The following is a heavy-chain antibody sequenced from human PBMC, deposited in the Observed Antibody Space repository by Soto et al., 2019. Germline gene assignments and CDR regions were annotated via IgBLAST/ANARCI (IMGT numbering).Heavy chain of an antibody. CDR1: GGSISSGGYY. CDR3: ARDGYDSLKGMDV. Sequence: TLSLTCTVSGGSISSGGYYWSWIRQHPGKGLEWIGYIYYSGSTYYNPSLKSRVTISVDTSKNQFSLKLSSVTAADTAVYYCARDGYDSLKGMDVWGQGTTVTVS. CDR2: IYYSGST. V-gene: IGHV4-31*03. J-gene: IGHJ6*02. D-gene: IGHD5-12*01.